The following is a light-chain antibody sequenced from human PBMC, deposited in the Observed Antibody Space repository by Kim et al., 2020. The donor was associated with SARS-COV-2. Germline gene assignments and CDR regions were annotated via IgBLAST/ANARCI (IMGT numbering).Light chain of an antibody. Sequence: EIVLTQSPGTLSLSPGDRATLYCRASQIVRSSYLAWYQHKAGQAPRLLIYDASSRATGIPERFSGSGSGTDFTLTISRLEPEDFAVYYCQHYHTSPATFGQGTKLEI. J-gene: IGKJ2*01. V-gene: IGKV3-20*01. CDR3: QHYHTSPAT. CDR2: DAS. CDR1: QIVRSSY.